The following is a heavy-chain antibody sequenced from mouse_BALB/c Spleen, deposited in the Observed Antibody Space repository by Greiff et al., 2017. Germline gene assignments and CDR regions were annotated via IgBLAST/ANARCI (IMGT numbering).Heavy chain of an antibody. CDR3: AAGTGFDY. Sequence: QVQLKESGAELVRPGTSVKVSCKASGYAFTNYLIEWVKQRPGQGLEWIGVINPGSGGTNYNEKFKGKATLTADKSSSTAYMQLSSLTSDDSAVYFCAAGTGFDYWGQGTTLTVSS. CDR1: GYAFTNYL. J-gene: IGHJ2*01. V-gene: IGHV1-54*01. CDR2: INPGSGGT. D-gene: IGHD3-3*01.